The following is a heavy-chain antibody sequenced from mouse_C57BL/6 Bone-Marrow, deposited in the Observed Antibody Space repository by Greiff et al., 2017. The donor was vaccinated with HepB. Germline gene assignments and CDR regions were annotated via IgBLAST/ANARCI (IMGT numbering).Heavy chain of an antibody. Sequence: VQLQQSGAELVRPGASVKLSCTASGFNIKDDYMHWVKQRPEQGLEWIGWIDPENGDTEYASKFQGKATITADTSSNTAYLQLSSLTSEDTAVYYCTFIDYYGSSGYYAMDYWGQGTSVTVSS. CDR3: TFIDYYGSSGYYAMDY. V-gene: IGHV14-4*01. CDR2: IDPENGDT. CDR1: GFNIKDDY. J-gene: IGHJ4*01. D-gene: IGHD1-1*01.